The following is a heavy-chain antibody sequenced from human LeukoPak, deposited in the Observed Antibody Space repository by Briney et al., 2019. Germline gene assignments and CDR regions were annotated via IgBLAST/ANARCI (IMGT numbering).Heavy chain of an antibody. V-gene: IGHV3-30-3*01. CDR1: GFFFRSHA. CDR3: ARESRGSPPQPVS. D-gene: IGHD1-26*01. Sequence: GGSLRLSCEASGFFFRSHALHWVRQAPGQGLEWLAIISFDGNQKFYADSVKGRFTISRDNAKNSLYLQMNSLRAEDTAVYYCARESRGSPPQPVSWGQGTLVTVSS. J-gene: IGHJ5*02. CDR2: ISFDGNQK.